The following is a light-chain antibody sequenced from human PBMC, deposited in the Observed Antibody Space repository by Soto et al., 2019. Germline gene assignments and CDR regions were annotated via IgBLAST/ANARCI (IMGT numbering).Light chain of an antibody. J-gene: IGLJ1*01. Sequence: SYELTQPPSVSVAPGQTARITCGGNNIGGKSVHWYQQKPGQAPVLVVYDDSDRPSGIPERFSGSNSGNTATLTISRVEAGDEAGYYCQVWDRGSDHFYVFGAGTKVTVL. CDR2: DDS. V-gene: IGLV3-21*02. CDR1: NIGGKS. CDR3: QVWDRGSDHFYV.